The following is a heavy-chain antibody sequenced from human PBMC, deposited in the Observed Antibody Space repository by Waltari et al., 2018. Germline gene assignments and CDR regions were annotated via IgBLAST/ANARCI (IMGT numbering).Heavy chain of an antibody. D-gene: IGHD2-15*01. CDR3: ARDLGYCSGGSCYDP. J-gene: IGHJ5*02. V-gene: IGHV1-2*06. CDR1: GYTFTGYY. CDR2: INPNSGGT. Sequence: QVQLVQSGAEVKKPGASVKVSCKASGYTFTGYYMHWVRQAPGQGLEWMGRINPNSGGTNYAQKLQGRVTMTRDTSSSTAYMELSRLRSDDTAVYYCARDLGYCSGGSCYDPWGQGTLVTVSS.